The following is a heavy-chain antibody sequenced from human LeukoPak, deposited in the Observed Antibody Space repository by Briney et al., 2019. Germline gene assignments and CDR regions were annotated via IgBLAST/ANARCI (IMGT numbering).Heavy chain of an antibody. CDR2: ISAYNGNT. D-gene: IGHD6-19*01. J-gene: IGHJ5*02. CDR3: AYEQWLVRSWFDP. V-gene: IGHV1-18*01. Sequence: ASVKVSCKASGYTLTSYGISWVRQAPGQGLEWMGWISAYNGNTNYAQKLQGRVTMTTDTSTSTAYMELSRLRSDDTAVYYCAYEQWLVRSWFDPWGQGTLVTVSS. CDR1: GYTLTSYG.